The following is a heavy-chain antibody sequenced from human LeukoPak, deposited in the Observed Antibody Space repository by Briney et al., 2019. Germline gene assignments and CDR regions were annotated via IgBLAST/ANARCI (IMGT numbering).Heavy chain of an antibody. CDR3: ARSGYGSRWYFFDH. D-gene: IGHD6-13*01. V-gene: IGHV3-48*02. J-gene: IGHJ4*02. CDR1: GFTFSGFG. Sequence: PGGSLRLSCAASGFTFSGFGMHWVRQAPGKGLEWVSHISSSSSSIYYADSVKGRFSISRDNAKNSLYLQMNSLRDEDTAVYYCARSGYGSRWYFFDHWGQGTLVTVSS. CDR2: ISSSSSSI.